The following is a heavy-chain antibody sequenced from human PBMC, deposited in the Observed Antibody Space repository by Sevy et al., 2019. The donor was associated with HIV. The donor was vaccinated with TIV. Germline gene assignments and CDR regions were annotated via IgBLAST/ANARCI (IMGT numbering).Heavy chain of an antibody. V-gene: IGHV3-15*01. J-gene: IGHJ5*02. CDR1: GFTFSNAW. CDR3: TTDRIPGWFDP. Sequence: GGSLRLSCAASGFTFSNAWMSWVRQAPGKGLEWVGRIKSKTDGGTTDYAAPVKARFTISRDDSKNTLYLQMNSLKTGDTAVYYCTTDRIPGWFDPWGQGTLVTVSS. CDR2: IKSKTDGGTT.